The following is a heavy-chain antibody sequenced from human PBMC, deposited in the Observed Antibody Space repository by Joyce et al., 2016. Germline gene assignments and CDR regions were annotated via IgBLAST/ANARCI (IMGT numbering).Heavy chain of an antibody. CDR3: ARGPRDTIFGVMDV. V-gene: IGHV1-69*01. CDR2: IMPMCDVA. CDR1: GGSLRGYA. Sequence: QAQLVQSGAEVKKPGSSVKVSCKASGGSLRGYAITWVRKAPGRGLEWKGGIMPMCDVANYPQRFQGRVTITADESTSTVYMDLNSLRSDDTAVYYCARGPRDTIFGVMDVWGQGTTVTVSS. D-gene: IGHD3-3*01. J-gene: IGHJ6*02.